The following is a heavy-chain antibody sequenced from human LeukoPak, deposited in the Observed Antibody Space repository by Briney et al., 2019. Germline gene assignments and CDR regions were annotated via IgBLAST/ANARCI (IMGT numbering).Heavy chain of an antibody. CDR3: AKEFHGSGSYYSDDAFDI. V-gene: IGHV4-39*07. CDR2: IFYSGST. J-gene: IGHJ3*02. Sequence: PSETLSLTCTVSSGSISTSNYYWGWVRQPPGKALEWIGNIFYSGSTYYSPSLKSRVTISLDTSRNQFSLKLSSVTAADTAVYYCAKEFHGSGSYYSDDAFDIWGQGTMVTVSS. D-gene: IGHD3-10*01. CDR1: SGSISTSNYY.